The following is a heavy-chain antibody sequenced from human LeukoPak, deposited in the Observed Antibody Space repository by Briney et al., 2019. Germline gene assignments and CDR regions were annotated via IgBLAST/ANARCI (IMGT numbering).Heavy chain of an antibody. CDR3: ATSGGQQLPMDAFDI. Sequence: SETLSLTCTVSGGSISSSSYYWGWIRQPPGKGLEWIGEINHSGSTNYNPSLKSRVTISVDTSKNQFSLKLSSVTAADTAVYYCATSGGQQLPMDAFDIWGQGTMVTVSS. D-gene: IGHD6-13*01. CDR1: GGSISSSSYY. CDR2: INHSGST. J-gene: IGHJ3*02. V-gene: IGHV4-39*07.